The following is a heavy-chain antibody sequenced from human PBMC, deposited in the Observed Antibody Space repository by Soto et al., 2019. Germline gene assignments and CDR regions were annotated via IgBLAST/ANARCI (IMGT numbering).Heavy chain of an antibody. CDR3: AITLLRFGEHHY. D-gene: IGHD3-10*01. Sequence: QVQLVQSGAEVKKPGASVKVSCKASGYTFTSYDINWVRQATGQGFEWMGWMNPNSGNTGYAQKFQGRVTMTRKTSRSTAYLELSSLRSEATAVYYCAITLLRFGEHHYWGKGTLVTVSS. V-gene: IGHV1-8*01. CDR2: MNPNSGNT. J-gene: IGHJ4*02. CDR1: GYTFTSYD.